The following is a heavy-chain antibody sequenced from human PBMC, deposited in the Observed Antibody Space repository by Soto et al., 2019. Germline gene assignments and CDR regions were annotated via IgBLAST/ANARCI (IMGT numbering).Heavy chain of an antibody. J-gene: IGHJ4*02. CDR1: GFTFSTYW. V-gene: IGHV3-74*01. Sequence: GGSLRLSCAASGFTFSTYWMHWVRQAPWKGLVWVPRIHSDGSATNYADPVKGRFTISRDNAKNTLYLQMNSLRAEDTAVYYCARENSRSYYFDYWGQGTLVTVSS. CDR2: IHSDGSAT. CDR3: ARENSRSYYFDY. D-gene: IGHD6-6*01.